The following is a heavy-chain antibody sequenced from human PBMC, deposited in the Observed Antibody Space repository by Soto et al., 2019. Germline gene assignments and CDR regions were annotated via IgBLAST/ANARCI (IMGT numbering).Heavy chain of an antibody. CDR2: IIPLFDTK. J-gene: IGHJ4*02. CDR3: ARGRYYDSSGSDTYYFDY. CDR1: GGTFSNSV. V-gene: IGHV1-69*13. D-gene: IGHD3-22*01. Sequence: SVKVSCKASGGTFSNSVISWLRQAPGQGLEWMGGIIPLFDTKNYAQKLQGRLTFSADESTSTAYMELSSLRSEDTAVYYCARGRYYDSSGSDTYYFDYWGQGTLVTVSS.